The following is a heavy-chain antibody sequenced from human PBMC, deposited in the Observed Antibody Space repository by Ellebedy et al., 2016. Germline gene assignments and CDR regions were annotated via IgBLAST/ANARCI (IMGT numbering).Heavy chain of an antibody. D-gene: IGHD6-19*01. CDR3: AVGGGSGWYIAFDY. V-gene: IGHV1-18*01. CDR2: ISVYTGNT. J-gene: IGHJ4*02. Sequence: ASVTVSCKASGYIFTHYCITWVRQAPGQGLEWMGWISVYTGNTNYAQKFQGRVTMTTDTSTSTAYMEWRSLRSDDTAVYYCAVGGGSGWYIAFDYWGQGTLVTVSS. CDR1: GYIFTHYC.